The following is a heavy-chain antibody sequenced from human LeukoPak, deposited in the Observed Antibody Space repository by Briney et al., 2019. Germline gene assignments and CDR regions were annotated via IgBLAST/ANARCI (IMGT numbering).Heavy chain of an antibody. Sequence: ASVKVSCKTSGYTFNDHHIHWVRQAPGQGLEWMARIQPRTGDTDFAQKFQGSATITRGKSITTGYLERTSLTSDDTACYYCASHYGPGPVWGQGTLDTV. CDR3: ASHYGPGPV. V-gene: IGHV1-2*06. J-gene: IGHJ4*02. CDR2: IQPRTGDT. D-gene: IGHD3-10*01. CDR1: GYTFNDHH.